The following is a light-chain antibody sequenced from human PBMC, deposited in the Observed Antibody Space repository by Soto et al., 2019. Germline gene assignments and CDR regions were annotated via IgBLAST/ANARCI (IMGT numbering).Light chain of an antibody. CDR1: QSISSY. CDR3: QQSYSTPYT. J-gene: IGKJ2*01. CDR2: AAS. Sequence: DIQMTQSPSSLSASVGDSVTITCRASQSISSYLNWYQQKPGKAPKLLIYAASSLQSGVPLTFSGSGSGTDFTLTISSLQVEDFATYFCQQSYSTPYTFGQGTKLEIK. V-gene: IGKV1-39*01.